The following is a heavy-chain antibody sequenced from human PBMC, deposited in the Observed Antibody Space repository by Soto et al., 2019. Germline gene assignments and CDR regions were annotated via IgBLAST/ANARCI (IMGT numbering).Heavy chain of an antibody. CDR2: ISYDGSNK. J-gene: IGHJ5*02. D-gene: IGHD2-2*01. CDR1: GFTFSSYA. V-gene: IGHV3-30-3*01. CDR3: ARDAYIVVVPAAMKYKWFDP. Sequence: PGGSLRLSCAASGFTFSSYAMHWVRQAPGKGLEWVAVISYDGSNKYYADSVKGRFTISRDNSKNTLYLQMNSLRAEDTAVYYCARDAYIVVVPAAMKYKWFDPWGQGT.